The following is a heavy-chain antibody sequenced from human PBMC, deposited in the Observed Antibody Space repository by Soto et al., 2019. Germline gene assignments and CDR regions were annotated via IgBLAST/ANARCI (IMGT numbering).Heavy chain of an antibody. J-gene: IGHJ4*02. CDR2: IIPILGIA. CDR3: AVVYSNYGVDY. D-gene: IGHD4-4*01. Sequence: QVQLVQSGAEVKKPGSSVKVSCKASGGTFSSYTISWVRQAPGQGLEWMGRIIPILGIANYAQKFQGRVTITADKSTSTADMELSSLRSEDTAVYYCAVVYSNYGVDYWGQGTLVTVSS. V-gene: IGHV1-69*02. CDR1: GGTFSSYT.